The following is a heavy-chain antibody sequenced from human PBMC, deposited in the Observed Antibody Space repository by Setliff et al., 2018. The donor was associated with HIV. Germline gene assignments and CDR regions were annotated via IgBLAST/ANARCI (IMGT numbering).Heavy chain of an antibody. CDR1: GGSLSGYY. D-gene: IGHD3-16*02. CDR2: VSHTGST. V-gene: IGHV4-34*01. Sequence: SETLSLTCAVYGGSLSGYYWRWIRQPPGKGLEWIGDVSHTGSTNYNPSLKSRITISADTPKNQFSLKLSSVTAADTAVYYCARETYDYVWGSYRYGGSDYWGQGTLVTVSS. CDR3: ARETYDYVWGSYRYGGSDY. J-gene: IGHJ4*01.